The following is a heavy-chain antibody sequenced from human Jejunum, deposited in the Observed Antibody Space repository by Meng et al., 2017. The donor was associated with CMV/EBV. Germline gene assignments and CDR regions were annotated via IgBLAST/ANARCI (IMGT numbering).Heavy chain of an antibody. V-gene: IGHV2-5*02. J-gene: IGHJ4*02. CDR3: AHRGLGDTSGWNGYYFDY. CDR2: IYWDDDK. D-gene: IGHD6-19*01. Sequence: LSYTGVGVGWIRQPPGKALEWLVLIYWDDDKRYSPSLKRRLTITKDTSKNQVVLTMTNMDPVDTATYYCAHRGLGDTSGWNGYYFDYWGQGTLVTVSS. CDR1: LSYTGVG.